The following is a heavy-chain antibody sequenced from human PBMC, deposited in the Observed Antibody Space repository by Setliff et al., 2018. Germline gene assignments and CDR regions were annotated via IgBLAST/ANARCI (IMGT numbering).Heavy chain of an antibody. Sequence: SETLSLTCTVSGGSSSSHYWSWIRQPPGKGLEWIGYIHYSGTTNYNPSLKSRVTLSLDTAKNQFSLELRAVTAADTAVYYCARYYPKLPELGIYGWFDYWGQGTPVTVSS. CDR2: IHYSGTT. J-gene: IGHJ4*02. D-gene: IGHD7-27*01. CDR3: ARYYPKLPELGIYGWFDY. V-gene: IGHV4-59*11. CDR1: GGSSSSHY.